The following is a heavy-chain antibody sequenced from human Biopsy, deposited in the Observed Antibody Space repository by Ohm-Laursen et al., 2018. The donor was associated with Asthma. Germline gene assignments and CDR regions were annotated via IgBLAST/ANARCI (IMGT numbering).Heavy chain of an antibody. V-gene: IGHV3-53*01. CDR2: IYSGGTS. Sequence: GSLRLSCAASGFAVSRDHMFWVRQAPGKGLEWVSVIYSGGTSHTADSVRGRFTISRGYSKNTLYLQMHSLGAEDTAVYYCARGDSSNWSHYHFDYWGQGTLVTVSS. J-gene: IGHJ4*02. CDR1: GFAVSRDH. D-gene: IGHD3-22*01. CDR3: ARGDSSNWSHYHFDY.